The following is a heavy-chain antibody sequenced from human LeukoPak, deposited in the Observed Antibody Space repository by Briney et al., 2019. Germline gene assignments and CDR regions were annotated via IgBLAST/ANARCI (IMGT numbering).Heavy chain of an antibody. Sequence: GGSLRLSCAASGFTFSSYSMNWVRQAPGKGLEWVSSISSSSSYIYYADSVKGRFTISGGNAKNSLYLQMNSLRAEDTAVYYCARGPYDSSGYWFDPWGQGTLVTVSS. CDR3: ARGPYDSSGYWFDP. V-gene: IGHV3-21*01. D-gene: IGHD3-22*01. CDR2: ISSSSSYI. CDR1: GFTFSSYS. J-gene: IGHJ5*02.